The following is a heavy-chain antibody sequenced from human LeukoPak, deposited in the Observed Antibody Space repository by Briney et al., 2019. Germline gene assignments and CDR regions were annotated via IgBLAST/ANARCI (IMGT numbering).Heavy chain of an antibody. CDR3: ARANDVGGHSSWYYSLDY. CDR1: GYTFTGYY. V-gene: IGHV1-2*02. J-gene: IGHJ4*02. D-gene: IGHD6-13*01. CDR2: INPNSGGT. Sequence: GASVKVSCKASGYTFTGYYMHWVRQAPGQGLERMGWINPNSGGTNYAQKFQGRVTMTRDTSISTAYMELSRLRSDDTAVYYCARANDVGGHSSWYYSLDYWGQGTLVTVSS.